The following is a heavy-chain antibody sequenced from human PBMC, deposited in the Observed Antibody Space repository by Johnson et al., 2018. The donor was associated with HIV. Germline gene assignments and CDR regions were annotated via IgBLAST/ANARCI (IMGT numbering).Heavy chain of an antibody. D-gene: IGHD3-22*01. V-gene: IGHV3-7*01. CDR1: GFTFDDYG. CDR3: AKGVDYYDSSPADAFDI. J-gene: IGHJ3*02. Sequence: VQLVESGGGVVRPGGSLRLSCAASGFTFDDYGMSWVRQAPGKGLEWVANIKQGGSEKYYVESVKGRFTISRDNAKKSLYLQMNSLRAEDTAVYYCAKGVDYYDSSPADAFDIWGQGTMVTVSS. CDR2: IKQGGSEK.